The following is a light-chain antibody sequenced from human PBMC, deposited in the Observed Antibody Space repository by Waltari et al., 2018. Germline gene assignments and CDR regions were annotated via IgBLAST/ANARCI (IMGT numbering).Light chain of an antibody. CDR1: QSISIY. CDR2: GAS. Sequence: EIVLTPSPGTLSLSPGERATLSCRASQSISIYLVWYQQKSGQAPRLLIYGASSRATGIPDRFSGSGSGTDFTLTINRLEPEDFAVYYCQQYGSSPRTFGQGTKVEIK. CDR3: QQYGSSPRT. J-gene: IGKJ1*01. V-gene: IGKV3-20*01.